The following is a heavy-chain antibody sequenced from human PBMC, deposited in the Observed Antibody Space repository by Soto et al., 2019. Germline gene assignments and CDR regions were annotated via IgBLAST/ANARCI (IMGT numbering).Heavy chain of an antibody. CDR1: GYTFTSYG. CDR2: ISAYNGNT. D-gene: IGHD4-17*01. CDR3: ARDYDGDDYGDYGPDYFDY. J-gene: IGHJ4*02. V-gene: IGHV1-18*01. Sequence: ASVKVSCKASGYTFTSYGISWVRQAPGQGLEWMGWISAYNGNTNYAQKLQGRVTMTTDTSTSTAYMELRSLRSDDTAVYYCARDYDGDDYGDYGPDYFDYWGQGTLVTVSS.